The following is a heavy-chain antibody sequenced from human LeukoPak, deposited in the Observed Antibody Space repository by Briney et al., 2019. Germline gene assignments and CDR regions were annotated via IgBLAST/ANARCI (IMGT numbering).Heavy chain of an antibody. CDR1: GFTFSSYW. CDR3: AKDHILTGYWYYYYMDV. Sequence: PGGSLRLSCAASGFTFSSYWMSWVRQAPGKGLEWVANIKQDGSEKYYVDSVKGRFTISRDNAKNSLYLQMNSLRAEDTAVYYCAKDHILTGYWYYYYMDVWGKGTTVTISS. J-gene: IGHJ6*03. V-gene: IGHV3-7*01. D-gene: IGHD3-9*01. CDR2: IKQDGSEK.